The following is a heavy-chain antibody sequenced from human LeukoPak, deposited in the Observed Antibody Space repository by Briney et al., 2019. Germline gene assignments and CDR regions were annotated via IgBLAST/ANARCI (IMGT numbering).Heavy chain of an antibody. J-gene: IGHJ4*02. Sequence: SETLSLTCTVSGGSISSYYWSWIRQPPGKGLEWIGYIYYSGSTNYNPSLKSRVTISVDTSKNQFSLKLSPVTAADTAVYYCARGGGYGSGSYLFDYWGQGTLVTVSS. V-gene: IGHV4-59*01. CDR1: GGSISSYY. CDR3: ARGGGYGSGSYLFDY. CDR2: IYYSGST. D-gene: IGHD3-10*01.